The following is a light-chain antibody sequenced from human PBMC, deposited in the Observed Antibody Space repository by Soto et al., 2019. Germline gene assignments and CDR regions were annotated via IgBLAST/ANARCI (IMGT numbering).Light chain of an antibody. CDR3: QQYNSYTWT. CDR2: VAS. V-gene: IGKV3-15*01. CDR1: QSVSNN. Sequence: EIVMTQSPATLSVSPGERATLSCRASQSVSNNLAWYQVKPGQAPRLLIYVASTRATGIPARFSGSGSGTEFTLTISSLQSEDFATYYCQQYNSYTWTFGQGTKVEIK. J-gene: IGKJ1*01.